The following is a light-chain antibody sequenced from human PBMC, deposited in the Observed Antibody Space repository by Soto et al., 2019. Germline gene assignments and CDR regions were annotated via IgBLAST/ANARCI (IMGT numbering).Light chain of an antibody. CDR2: KAS. CDR3: QHYNSYSGA. J-gene: IGKJ1*01. V-gene: IGKV1-5*03. CDR1: QTISSW. Sequence: DIQMTQSPSTLSGSVGDRVTITCRASQTISSWLAWYQQKPGKAPKLLIYKASTLKSGVPSRFSGGGSGTEFTLTISSLQPDDFATYYCQHYNSYSGAFGQGTKVELK.